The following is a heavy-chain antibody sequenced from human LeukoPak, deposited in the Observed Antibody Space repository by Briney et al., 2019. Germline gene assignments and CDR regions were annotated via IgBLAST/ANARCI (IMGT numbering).Heavy chain of an antibody. CDR1: GFTVSSNY. CDR3: ARDRLYSSGTLFDY. J-gene: IGHJ4*02. Sequence: GRSLRPSCAASGFTVSSNYMSWVRLAPGKGLEWVSVIYSGGSTYYADSVKGRFTISRDISKNTLYLQMNSLRAEDTAVYYCARDRLYSSGTLFDYWGQGTLVTVSS. V-gene: IGHV3-66*01. CDR2: IYSGGST. D-gene: IGHD6-19*01.